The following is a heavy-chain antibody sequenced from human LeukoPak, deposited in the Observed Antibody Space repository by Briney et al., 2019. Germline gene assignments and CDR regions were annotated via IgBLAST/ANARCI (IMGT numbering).Heavy chain of an antibody. CDR1: GFTFSSYS. D-gene: IGHD4-17*01. V-gene: IGHV3-21*01. Sequence: PGGSLRLSCAASGFTFSSYSMNWVRQAPGKGLEWVSSISSSSSYIYYADSVKGRFTISRDNAKNSLYLQMNSLRAEDTAAYYCARDDYGETGVDYWGQGTLVTVSS. CDR3: ARDDYGETGVDY. J-gene: IGHJ4*02. CDR2: ISSSSSYI.